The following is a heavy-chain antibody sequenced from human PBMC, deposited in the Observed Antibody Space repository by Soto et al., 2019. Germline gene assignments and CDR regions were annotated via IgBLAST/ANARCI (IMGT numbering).Heavy chain of an antibody. CDR3: ARIVVVPAANPDDAFDI. J-gene: IGHJ3*02. V-gene: IGHV3-23*01. D-gene: IGHD2-2*01. CDR1: GFTFSSYA. CDR2: ISGSGGST. Sequence: EVQLLESGGGLVQPGGSLRLSCAASGFTFSSYAMSWVRQAPGKGLEWVSAISGSGGSTYYADSAKGRFTISRDNSKNTLYLQMNSLRAEDTAVYYCARIVVVPAANPDDAFDIWGQGTMVTVSS.